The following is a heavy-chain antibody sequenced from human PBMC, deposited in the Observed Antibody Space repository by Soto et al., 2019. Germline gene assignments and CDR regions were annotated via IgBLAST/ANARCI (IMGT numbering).Heavy chain of an antibody. D-gene: IGHD3-3*01. Sequence: HPGGSLRLSCAGSGVTFGTYSMNWVRQAAGKGLEWIAYISYDSDTIQYADSVKGRFTISRDNAKNSLYLQMNSLRDEDTAVYYCARLYYDYVWGQGTTVTSP. CDR1: GVTFGTYS. J-gene: IGHJ6*02. CDR3: ARLYYDYV. CDR2: ISYDSDTI. V-gene: IGHV3-48*02.